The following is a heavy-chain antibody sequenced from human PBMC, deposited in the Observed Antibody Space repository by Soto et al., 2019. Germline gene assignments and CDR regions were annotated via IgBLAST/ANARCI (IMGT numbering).Heavy chain of an antibody. V-gene: IGHV4-31*03. CDR1: GGSISSSGYY. J-gene: IGHJ3*02. CDR3: VGGEGGPNAFDI. CDR2: IAYDGRT. D-gene: IGHD2-21*01. Sequence: QVQLQESGPGLVKPSQTLSLRCTVSGGSISSSGYYWSWIRQHPGKGLEWLAYIAYDGRTYYKSALNSRRAISLDAAQNQFSLRVTSVTAADAAMYFCVGGEGGPNAFDIWGQGTMVTVSS.